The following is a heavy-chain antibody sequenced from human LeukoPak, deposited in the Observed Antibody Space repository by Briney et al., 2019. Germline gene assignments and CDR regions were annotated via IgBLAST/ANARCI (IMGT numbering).Heavy chain of an antibody. CDR1: GFTFSSYS. Sequence: GGSLRLSCAASGFTFSSYSMNWVRQAPGKGLEWVSYISSSSSTIYYAGSVKGRFTISRDNAKNSLYLQMNSLRAEDTAVYYCASFPFGVVPYYYYYYMDVWGKGTTVTVSS. CDR2: ISSSSSTI. D-gene: IGHD3-3*01. CDR3: ASFPFGVVPYYYYYYMDV. J-gene: IGHJ6*03. V-gene: IGHV3-48*04.